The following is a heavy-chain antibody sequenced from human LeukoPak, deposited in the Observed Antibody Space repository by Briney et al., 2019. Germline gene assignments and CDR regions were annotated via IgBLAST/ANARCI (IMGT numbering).Heavy chain of an antibody. V-gene: IGHV3-23*01. D-gene: IGHD3-22*01. CDR2: VSGDGVAI. J-gene: IGHJ4*02. CDR1: GFTFSNNT. CDR3: AKDGFDYYDSSGYYYFNY. Sequence: GGSLRLSCAASGFTFSNNTMSWVRQAPAKGLQWVSAVSGDGVAIYYEDSVKGRLTISRDNSKNTLSLQMNSLRAEDTAVYYCAKDGFDYYDSSGYYYFNYWGQGTLVTVSS.